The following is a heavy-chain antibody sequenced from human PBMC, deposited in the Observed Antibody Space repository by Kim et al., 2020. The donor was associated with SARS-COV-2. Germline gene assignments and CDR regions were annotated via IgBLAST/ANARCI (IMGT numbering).Heavy chain of an antibody. Sequence: SETLSLTCTVSGGSISSSSYYWGWIRQPPGKGLEWIGSIYYSGSTYYNPSLKSRVTISVDTSKNQFSLKLSSVTAADTAVYYCASFWDVVPAAIIAPVDYWGQGTLVTVSS. CDR2: IYYSGST. D-gene: IGHD2-2*02. CDR1: GGSISSSSYY. J-gene: IGHJ4*02. CDR3: ASFWDVVPAAIIAPVDY. V-gene: IGHV4-39*01.